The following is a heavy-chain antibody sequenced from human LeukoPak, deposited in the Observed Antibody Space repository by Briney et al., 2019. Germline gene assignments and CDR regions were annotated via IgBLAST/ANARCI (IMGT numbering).Heavy chain of an antibody. J-gene: IGHJ4*02. V-gene: IGHV4-34*01. D-gene: IGHD3-3*01. CDR3: ARATRGHYYDFWSGYYFDY. CDR1: GGSFSGYY. CDR2: INHSGST. Sequence: PSETLSLTCAVYGGSFSGYYWSWIRQPPGKGLEWIGEINHSGSTNYNPSLESRVTISVDTSKNQFSLKLSSVTAADTAVYYCARATRGHYYDFWSGYYFDYWGQGTLVTVSS.